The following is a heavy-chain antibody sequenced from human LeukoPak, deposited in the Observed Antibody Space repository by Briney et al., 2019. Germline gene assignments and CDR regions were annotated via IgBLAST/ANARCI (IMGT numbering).Heavy chain of an antibody. CDR1: GFTFSSEA. CDR3: TKVRSGSSSWALRVFDY. CDR2: ISPAGGTT. V-gene: IGHV3-23*01. D-gene: IGHD6-13*01. Sequence: AGGSLRLSCAVSGFTFSSEAMGWVRRLPGGGLEWVSTISPAGGTTYYAESMKGRFTISRDNSKSTLYLQMNSLRVEDTAVYYCTKVRSGSSSWALRVFDYWGQEALVTVSS. J-gene: IGHJ4*02.